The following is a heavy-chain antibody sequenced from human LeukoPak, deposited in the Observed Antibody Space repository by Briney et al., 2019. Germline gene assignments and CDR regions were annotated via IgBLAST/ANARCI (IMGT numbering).Heavy chain of an antibody. D-gene: IGHD3-3*01. J-gene: IGHJ4*02. Sequence: GGSLRLSCAASGFTFSSFGMHWVRQAPGQGLEWVAFILYDGTNKYYADSVKGRFTISRDNAKNSLYLQMNSLRAEDTALYYCARGGVTIFGVVTTPDYWGQGTLVTVSS. CDR1: GFTFSSFG. V-gene: IGHV3-30*02. CDR2: ILYDGTNK. CDR3: ARGGVTIFGVVTTPDY.